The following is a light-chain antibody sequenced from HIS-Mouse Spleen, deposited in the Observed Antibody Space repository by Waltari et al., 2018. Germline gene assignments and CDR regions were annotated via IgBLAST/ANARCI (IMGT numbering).Light chain of an antibody. CDR1: NIGSKR. J-gene: IGLJ2*01. CDR2: DDS. CDR3: QVWDSSSDHVV. Sequence: SYVLTPPPSVSVAPGKPARITCGGNNIGSKRLHWYQQKPGQAPVLVVYDDSDRPSGIPERFSGSNSGNTATLTISRVEAGDEADYYCQVWDSSSDHVVFGGGTKLTVL. V-gene: IGLV3-21*03.